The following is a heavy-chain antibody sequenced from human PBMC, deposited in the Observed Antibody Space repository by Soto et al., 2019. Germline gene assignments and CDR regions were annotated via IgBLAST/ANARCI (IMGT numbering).Heavy chain of an antibody. V-gene: IGHV5-51*01. CDR2: IYPGDSDT. CDR3: ARQGGLIAAQFWFDP. D-gene: IGHD6-6*01. Sequence: GESLKISCKGSGYSFTSYWIGWVRQMPVKGLEWMGIIYPGDSDTRYSPSFQGQVTISADKSISTAYLQWSSLKASDTAMYYCARQGGLIAAQFWFDPWGQGTLVTVSS. J-gene: IGHJ5*02. CDR1: GYSFTSYW.